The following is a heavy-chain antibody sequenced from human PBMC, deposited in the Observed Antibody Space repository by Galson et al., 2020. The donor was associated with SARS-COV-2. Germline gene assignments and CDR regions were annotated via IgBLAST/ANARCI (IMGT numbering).Heavy chain of an antibody. CDR2: ISHSGGT. J-gene: IGHJ3*02. CDR1: GTSISSGSYS. CDR3: ARLHYGEYAPEAFDI. V-gene: IGHV4-30-2*01. Sequence: SETLSLTCAVSGTSISSGSYSWNWIRQPPGQGLEWIGYISHSGGTYYHPSLKSRVTISGDRSKNQFSLRLSSVTAADTAVYYCARLHYGEYAPEAFDIWGPGTRVTVAS. D-gene: IGHD4-17*01.